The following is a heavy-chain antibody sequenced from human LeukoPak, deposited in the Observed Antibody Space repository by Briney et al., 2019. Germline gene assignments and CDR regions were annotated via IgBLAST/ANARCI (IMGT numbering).Heavy chain of an antibody. Sequence: GGSLRLSCAASGFTFSSYAMSWVRQAPGKGLEWVSAISGSGGSTYYADSVKGRFTISRDNSKNTLYLQMNSLRAEDTAVYYCAKDRGCSGGSCYSGYYYYGMDVWGQGTTVTVS. CDR2: ISGSGGST. J-gene: IGHJ6*02. D-gene: IGHD2-15*01. V-gene: IGHV3-23*01. CDR3: AKDRGCSGGSCYSGYYYYGMDV. CDR1: GFTFSSYA.